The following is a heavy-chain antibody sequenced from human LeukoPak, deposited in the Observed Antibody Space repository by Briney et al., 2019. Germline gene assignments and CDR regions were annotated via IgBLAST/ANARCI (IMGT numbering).Heavy chain of an antibody. CDR2: IYSGGST. Sequence: GGSLRLSCGASGFTVSSNYLSWVRQAPGKGLEWVSVIYSGGSTYYADSVKGRFTISRDTSKNTLYLQMNSLRAEDTAVYYCARVGGSSSWHYYFDYWGQGTLVTVS. CDR3: ARVGGSSSWHYYFDY. J-gene: IGHJ4*02. D-gene: IGHD6-13*01. V-gene: IGHV3-53*01. CDR1: GFTVSSNY.